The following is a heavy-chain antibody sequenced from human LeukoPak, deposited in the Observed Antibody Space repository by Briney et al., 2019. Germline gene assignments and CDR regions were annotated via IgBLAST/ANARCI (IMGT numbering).Heavy chain of an antibody. CDR1: GFSFSSYS. CDR2: IAYTNTI. V-gene: IGHV3-48*01. CDR3: ARDPHSLDY. J-gene: IGHJ4*02. Sequence: GGSLRLSCTASGFSFSSYSMNWVRQAPGKGLEWVAYIAYTNTIHYADSVRGRFAISRDNARNSLYLQLNSLRAEDTAVYYCARDPHSLDYWGQGTRVTVSS.